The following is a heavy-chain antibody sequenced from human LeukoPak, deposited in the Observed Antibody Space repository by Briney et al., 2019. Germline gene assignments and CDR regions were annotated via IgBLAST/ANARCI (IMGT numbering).Heavy chain of an antibody. CDR3: ARSLRSSYYYYYGMDV. V-gene: IGHV1-8*01. J-gene: IGHJ6*02. CDR2: MNPNSGNT. D-gene: IGHD3-3*01. Sequence: GASVKVSCKASGYTFTSYDINWVRQATGQGLEWMGWMNPNSGNTGYAQKFQGRVTMTRNTSISTAYMELSSLRSEDTAVYYCARSLRSSYYYYYGMDVWGQGTTVTVSS. CDR1: GYTFTSYD.